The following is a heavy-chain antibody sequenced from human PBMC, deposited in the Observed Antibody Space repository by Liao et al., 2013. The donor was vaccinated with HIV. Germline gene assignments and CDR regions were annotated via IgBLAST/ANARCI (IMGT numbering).Heavy chain of an antibody. J-gene: IGHJ4*02. D-gene: IGHD4-23*01. V-gene: IGHV4-61*02. CDR2: IYSSGST. Sequence: QLQLQESGPGLVKPSETLSLTCTVSGGSISSSSYYWSWIRQPAGKGLEWIGRIYSSGSTNYNPSLKSRVTISVDTSKNQFSLKLSSVTAADTAVYYCARETIYGGNSLDYWGQGTLVTVSS. CDR1: GGSISSSSYY. CDR3: ARETIYGGNSLDY.